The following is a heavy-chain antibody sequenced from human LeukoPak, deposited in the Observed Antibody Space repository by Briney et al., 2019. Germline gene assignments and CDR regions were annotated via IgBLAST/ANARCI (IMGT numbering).Heavy chain of an antibody. V-gene: IGHV3-30*04. CDR2: ISYDGSNK. Sequence: PGGSLRLSCAASGFTFSSYAMHWVRQAPGKGLEWVAVISYDGSNKYYADSVKGRFTISRDNSKNTLYLQMNGLRAEDTAVYYCARDLHDIVLMVYATFDYWGQGTLVTVSS. CDR1: GFTFSSYA. D-gene: IGHD2-8*01. CDR3: ARDLHDIVLMVYATFDY. J-gene: IGHJ4*02.